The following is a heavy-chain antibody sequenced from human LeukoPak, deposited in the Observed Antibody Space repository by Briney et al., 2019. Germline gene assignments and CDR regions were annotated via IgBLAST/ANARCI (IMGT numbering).Heavy chain of an antibody. CDR3: AKEVNYDFWSGYVDY. V-gene: IGHV3-23*01. J-gene: IGHJ4*02. CDR2: ISGSGGST. D-gene: IGHD3-3*01. CDR1: GFTFSSYA. Sequence: PGGSLRLSCAASGFTFSSYAMSWVRQAPGKGLEWISAISGSGGSTYYADSVKGRFTISRDNSRNTLYLQMNSLRAEDTAVYYCAKEVNYDFWSGYVDYWGQGTLVTVSS.